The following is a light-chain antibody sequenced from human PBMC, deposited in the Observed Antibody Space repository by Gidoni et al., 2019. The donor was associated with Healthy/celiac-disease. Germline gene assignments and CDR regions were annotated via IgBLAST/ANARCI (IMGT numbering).Light chain of an antibody. V-gene: IGKV3-15*01. Sequence: EIVMTQSPATLSVSPGERATLSGRASQSVSSNLAWYQQKTGQAPRLLIYGASTRATGIPARFSGSGSGTEFTLTISSLQSEDFAVYYCQQYNNWLPITFGQGTRLESK. CDR3: QQYNNWLPIT. CDR1: QSVSSN. J-gene: IGKJ5*01. CDR2: GAS.